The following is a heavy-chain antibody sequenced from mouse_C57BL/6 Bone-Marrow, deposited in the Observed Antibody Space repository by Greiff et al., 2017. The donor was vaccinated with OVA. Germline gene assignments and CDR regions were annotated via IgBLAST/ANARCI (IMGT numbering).Heavy chain of an antibody. V-gene: IGHV14-4*01. Sequence: EVQLQQSGAELVRPGASVKLSCTASGFTIKDDYMHWVKQRPEQGLEWIGWIDPENGDTDYTSKFQGKATLTADTSSTTAYLQLRSLTSEDAAVYYCTGYYYDMDYWGQGTTVTVSS. CDR3: TGYYYDMDY. D-gene: IGHD2-3*01. J-gene: IGHJ4*01. CDR1: GFTIKDDY. CDR2: IDPENGDT.